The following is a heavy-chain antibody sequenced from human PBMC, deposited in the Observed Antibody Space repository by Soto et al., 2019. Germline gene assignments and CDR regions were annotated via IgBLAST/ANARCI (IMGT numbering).Heavy chain of an antibody. D-gene: IGHD2-15*01. V-gene: IGHV4-59*01. Sequence: QVQLQESGPGLVKPSETLSLTCTVSGGSISSYYWSWIRQPPGKGLEWIGYIYYSGSTNYNPSLKSRVTISVDTSKNQFSLKLSSVTAADTAVYYCARDGDCSGGSCYPGDFDYWGQGTLVTVSS. CDR3: ARDGDCSGGSCYPGDFDY. CDR1: GGSISSYY. J-gene: IGHJ4*02. CDR2: IYYSGST.